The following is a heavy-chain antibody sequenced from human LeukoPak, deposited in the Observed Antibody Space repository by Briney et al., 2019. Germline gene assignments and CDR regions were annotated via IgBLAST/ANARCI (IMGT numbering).Heavy chain of an antibody. CDR3: ARDRTYYYYDSSASPDAFDI. J-gene: IGHJ3*02. CDR1: GYTFTGYY. CDR2: ISAYNGNT. Sequence: GASVKVSCKASGYTFTGYYMHWVRQAPGQGLEWMGWISAYNGNTNYAQKLQGRVTMTTDTSTSTAYMELRSLRSDDTAVYYCARDRTYYYYDSSASPDAFDIWGQGTMVTVSS. V-gene: IGHV1-18*04. D-gene: IGHD3-22*01.